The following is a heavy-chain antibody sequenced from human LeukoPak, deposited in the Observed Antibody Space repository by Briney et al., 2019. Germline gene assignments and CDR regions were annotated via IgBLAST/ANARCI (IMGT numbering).Heavy chain of an antibody. D-gene: IGHD3-10*01. J-gene: IGHJ4*02. V-gene: IGHV3-23*01. CDR2: ISGSGGAT. Sequence: PGGSLRLSCAASGFTFNTYGMCWVRQAPGKGLEWVSGISGSGGATYYADSVKGRFTISRDDPHNTLYLQMNSLRAEDTAVYFCARGGVDYYGSGTYYLMYYFDYWGQGALVTVSS. CDR3: ARGGVDYYGSGTYYLMYYFDY. CDR1: GFTFNTYG.